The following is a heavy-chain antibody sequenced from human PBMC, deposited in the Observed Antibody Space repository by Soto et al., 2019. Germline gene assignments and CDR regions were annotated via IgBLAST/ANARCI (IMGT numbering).Heavy chain of an antibody. CDR3: ARGGWSVDY. CDR2: IYYTGST. D-gene: IGHD2-15*01. V-gene: IGHV4-59*01. Sequence: SETLSLTCTVSSGSMTHNYWTWFRQPPGKGLERIGYIYYTGSTSYNPSLKSRVTISIDTSKNQFSLKLTSVTTADTAVYYCARGGWSVDYWGQGILVTVSS. CDR1: SGSMTHNY. J-gene: IGHJ4*01.